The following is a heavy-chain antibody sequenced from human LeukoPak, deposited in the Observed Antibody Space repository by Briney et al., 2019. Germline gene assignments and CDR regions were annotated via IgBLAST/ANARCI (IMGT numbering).Heavy chain of an antibody. CDR1: GGSISSGGYY. V-gene: IGHV4-31*03. Sequence: PSETLSLTCTVSGGSISSGGYYWSWVRQHPGKGLEWIVYSYYSGSTYYNASLKSRVTISVDTSKNQFSLKLSSVTAADTAVYYCARVVSYYDSSGYYHGMDVWGQGTTVTVS. J-gene: IGHJ6*02. CDR2: SYYSGST. D-gene: IGHD3-22*01. CDR3: ARVVSYYDSSGYYHGMDV.